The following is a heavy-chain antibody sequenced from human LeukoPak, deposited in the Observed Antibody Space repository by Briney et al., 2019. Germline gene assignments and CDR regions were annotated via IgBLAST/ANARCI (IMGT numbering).Heavy chain of an antibody. CDR1: GGSFSGYY. CDR2: INHSGST. Sequence: PSETLSLTCAVYGGSFSGYYWSWIRQPPGKGLEWIGEINHSGSTNYNPSLKSRVTISVDTSKNQFSLKLSSVTAAGTAAYYCARGKWFDPWGQGTLVTVSS. J-gene: IGHJ5*02. CDR3: ARGKWFDP. V-gene: IGHV4-34*01.